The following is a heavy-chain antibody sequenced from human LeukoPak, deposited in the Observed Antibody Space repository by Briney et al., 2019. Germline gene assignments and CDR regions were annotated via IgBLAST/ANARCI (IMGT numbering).Heavy chain of an antibody. CDR3: ARLSLGDYSNY. D-gene: IGHD4-17*01. V-gene: IGHV3-74*01. J-gene: IGHJ4*02. CDR1: GFTFSSYW. CDR2: INSDGSST. Sequence: GGSLRLSCAASGFTFSSYWMHWVRQAPGKGLVWVSRINSDGSSTSYADSVKGRFTISRDNAKNTLYLQINSLRAEDTAVYYCARLSLGDYSNYWGQGTLVTVSS.